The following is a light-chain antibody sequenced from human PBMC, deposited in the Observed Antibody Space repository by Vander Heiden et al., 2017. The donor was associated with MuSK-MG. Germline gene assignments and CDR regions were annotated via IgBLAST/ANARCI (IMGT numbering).Light chain of an antibody. V-gene: IGKV1-9*01. CDR3: QQLNSYPLT. J-gene: IGKJ4*01. CDR1: QGISSY. Sequence: DIQLTQSPSFLSASVGYRVTITCRASQGISSYLAWYQQKPVKAPKLLIYAASTLQSGVPSRFSGSGSGTEFTLTISSLQPEDFATYYCQQLNSYPLTFGGGTKVEIK. CDR2: AAS.